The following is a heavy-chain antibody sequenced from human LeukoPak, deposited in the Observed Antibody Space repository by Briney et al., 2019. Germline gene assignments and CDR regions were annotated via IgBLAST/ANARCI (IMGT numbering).Heavy chain of an antibody. CDR1: GYTFTSYG. V-gene: IGHV1-18*04. CDR3: ARDGRGYCSSTSCYGPFDY. D-gene: IGHD2-2*01. J-gene: IGHJ4*02. Sequence: GASVKVSCKASGYTFTSYGISWVRQAPGQGLEWMGWISAYNGNTNYAQKLQGRVTMTTGTSTSTAYMELRSLRSDDTAVYYCARDGRGYCSSTSCYGPFDYWGQGTLVTVSS. CDR2: ISAYNGNT.